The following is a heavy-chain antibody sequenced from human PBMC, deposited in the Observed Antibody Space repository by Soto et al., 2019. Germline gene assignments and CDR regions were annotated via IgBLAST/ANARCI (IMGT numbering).Heavy chain of an antibody. D-gene: IGHD2-8*01. Sequence: GGSLRLSCAASGFTFSSYSMNWVRQAPGKGLEWVSSISSSSSYIYYADSVKGRFTISRDNAKNSLYLQMNSLRAEDTAVYYCARDFLGMRPPYYYYMDVWGKGTTVTVSS. V-gene: IGHV3-21*01. CDR3: ARDFLGMRPPYYYYMDV. CDR2: ISSSSSYI. J-gene: IGHJ6*03. CDR1: GFTFSSYS.